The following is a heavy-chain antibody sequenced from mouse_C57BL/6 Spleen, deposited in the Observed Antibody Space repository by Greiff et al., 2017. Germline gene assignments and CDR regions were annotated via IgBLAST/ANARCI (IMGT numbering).Heavy chain of an antibody. V-gene: IGHV1-61*01. CDR3: ASAGYYVYFDY. CDR2: IYPSDSET. Sequence: VQLQQPGAELVRPGSSVKLSCKASGYTFTSYWMDWVKPRPGQGLEWIGNIYPSDSETHYNQKFKDKATLTVDKSSSTAYMQLSSLTSEDSAVYYCASAGYYVYFDYWGQGTTLTVSS. CDR1: GYTFTSYW. D-gene: IGHD2-3*01. J-gene: IGHJ2*01.